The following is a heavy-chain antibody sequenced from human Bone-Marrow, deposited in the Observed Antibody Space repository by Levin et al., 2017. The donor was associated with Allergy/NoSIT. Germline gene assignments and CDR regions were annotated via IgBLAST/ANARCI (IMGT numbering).Heavy chain of an antibody. Sequence: SQTLSLTCTVSGGSLSSYFWSWVRQPPGKGLEWIGSIYYTGTTNYNPSLKGRVTMSQDTSKSGVSLRLNSVTAADTAVYYCSRDTTPRPRVFDDWGQGTLVTVSS. V-gene: IGHV4-59*01. CDR3: SRDTTPRPRVFDD. CDR2: IYYTGTT. CDR1: GGSLSSYF. J-gene: IGHJ4*02. D-gene: IGHD1-26*01.